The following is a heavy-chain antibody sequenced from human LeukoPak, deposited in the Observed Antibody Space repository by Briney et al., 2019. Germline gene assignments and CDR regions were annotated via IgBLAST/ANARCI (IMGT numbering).Heavy chain of an antibody. CDR2: IYYSGST. Sequence: SETLSLTCAVYGGSFSGYYWSWIRQPPGKGLEWIGYIYYSGSTNYNPSLKSRVTISVDTSKNQFSLKLSSVTAADTAVYYCARDGGRYYDFWSGYYYYYGMDVWGQGTTVTVSS. V-gene: IGHV4-59*01. CDR3: ARDGGRYYDFWSGYYYYYGMDV. D-gene: IGHD3-3*01. CDR1: GGSFSGYY. J-gene: IGHJ6*02.